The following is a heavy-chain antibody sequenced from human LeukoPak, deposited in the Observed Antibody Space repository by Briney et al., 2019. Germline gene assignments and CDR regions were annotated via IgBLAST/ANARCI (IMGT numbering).Heavy chain of an antibody. D-gene: IGHD1-26*01. J-gene: IGHJ3*02. V-gene: IGHV3-53*01. CDR2: IYSGGST. Sequence: GGSLRLSCAASGFTVSSNYMSWVRQAPGKGLEWVSVIYSGGSTYYADSVKGRFTISRDNSKNTLYLQMNSLRAEDTAVYYCAREGGGSYYIGDAFDIWGQGTMVTVSS. CDR3: AREGGGSYYIGDAFDI. CDR1: GFTVSSNY.